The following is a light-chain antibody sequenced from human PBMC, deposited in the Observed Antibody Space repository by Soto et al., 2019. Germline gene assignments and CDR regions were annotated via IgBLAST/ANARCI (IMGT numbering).Light chain of an antibody. CDR2: EVT. CDR1: SSDVGAYNY. CDR3: TSHAGTNNFPDV. J-gene: IGLJ1*01. V-gene: IGLV2-8*01. Sequence: QSALTQPASVSGSPGQSITISCTGTSSDVGAYNYVSWYQQLPGKAPKLMIYEVTKRPSGVPDRFSGAKSGNTASLTVSGLQAEDEADYYCTSHAGTNNFPDVFGTGTKLTVL.